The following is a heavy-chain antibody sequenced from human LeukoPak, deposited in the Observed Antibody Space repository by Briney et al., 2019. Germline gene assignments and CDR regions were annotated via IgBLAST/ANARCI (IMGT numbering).Heavy chain of an antibody. CDR3: ARDTRVVSGLRWGTTDYGMDV. V-gene: IGHV3-66*01. D-gene: IGHD4-23*01. Sequence: PGGSLRLSCAASGFTVSSNYMSWVRQAPGKGLEWVSVIYGGGSTYYADSVKGRFTISRDNSKNTLYLQMNSLRAEDTAVYYCARDTRVVSGLRWGTTDYGMDVWGQGTTVTVSS. J-gene: IGHJ6*02. CDR2: IYGGGST. CDR1: GFTVSSNY.